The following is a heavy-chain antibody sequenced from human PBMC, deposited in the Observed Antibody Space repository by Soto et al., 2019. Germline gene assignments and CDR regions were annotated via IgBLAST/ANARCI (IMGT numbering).Heavy chain of an antibody. Sequence: GASVKVSCKASGGTFSSYAISWVRQAPGQGLEWMGGIIPIFGTANYAQKFQGRVTITADESTSTAYMELSSLRSEDTAVYYCASSEDLRGVPTLYYFDYWGQGTLVTVSS. CDR1: GGTFSSYA. CDR2: IIPIFGTA. J-gene: IGHJ4*02. D-gene: IGHD1-1*01. CDR3: ASSEDLRGVPTLYYFDY. V-gene: IGHV1-69*13.